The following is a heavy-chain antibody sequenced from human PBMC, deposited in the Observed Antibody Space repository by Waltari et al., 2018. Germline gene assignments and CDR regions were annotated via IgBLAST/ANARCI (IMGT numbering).Heavy chain of an antibody. Sequence: EVQLVESGGGLVQPGWSLKLSCAASGFPFSASAMHWVREASGKGLECVCRIRSTANSYATAYAASVKGRFTISRDDSKNTAYLQMNSLKTEDTAVYYCTSNLSTILGYWGQGSLVTVSS. V-gene: IGHV3-73*01. J-gene: IGHJ4*02. D-gene: IGHD3-3*01. CDR2: IRSTANSYAT. CDR1: GFPFSASA. CDR3: TSNLSTILGY.